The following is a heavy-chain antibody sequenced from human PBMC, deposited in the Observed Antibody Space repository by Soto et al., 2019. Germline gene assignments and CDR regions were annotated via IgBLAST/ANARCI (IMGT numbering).Heavy chain of an antibody. CDR1: RFVFSSYE. CDR3: ARDSQGPSAFDL. J-gene: IGHJ3*01. CDR2: ISSSGSTV. Sequence: EVQLVESGGGLVQPGGSLRLSCAAFRFVFSSYEMNWVRQAPGKGLEWVSFISSSGSTVYYADSVKGRFTITRANAKNSLYLQMNSLRAEDTAVYYCARDSQGPSAFDLWGQGTMVTVSS. V-gene: IGHV3-48*03.